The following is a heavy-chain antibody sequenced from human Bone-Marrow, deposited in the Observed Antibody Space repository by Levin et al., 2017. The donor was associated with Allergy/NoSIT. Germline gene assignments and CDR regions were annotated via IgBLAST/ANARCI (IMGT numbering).Heavy chain of an antibody. CDR1: GFTFSSYG. V-gene: IGHV3-33*01. D-gene: IGHD1-1*01. Sequence: PPGGSLRLSCAASGFTFSSYGMHWVRQAPGKGLEWVAVIWYDGSNKYYADSVKGRFTISRDNSKNTLYLQMNSLRAEDTAVYYCARVVSGTTFDYWGQGTLVTVSS. J-gene: IGHJ4*02. CDR2: IWYDGSNK. CDR3: ARVVSGTTFDY.